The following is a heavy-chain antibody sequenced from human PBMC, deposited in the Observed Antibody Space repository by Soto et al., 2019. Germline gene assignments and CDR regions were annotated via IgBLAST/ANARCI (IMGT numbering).Heavy chain of an antibody. CDR1: GGSISSGGYY. D-gene: IGHD2-21*02. Sequence: SETLSLTCTVSGGSISSGGYYWSWIRQHPGKGLEWIGYIYYSGSTYYNPSLKSRVTISVDTSKNQFSLKLSSVTAADTAVYYCARLLTAMVNAFAIWGQGTIVTVSS. CDR2: IYYSGST. V-gene: IGHV4-31*03. CDR3: ARLLTAMVNAFAI. J-gene: IGHJ3*02.